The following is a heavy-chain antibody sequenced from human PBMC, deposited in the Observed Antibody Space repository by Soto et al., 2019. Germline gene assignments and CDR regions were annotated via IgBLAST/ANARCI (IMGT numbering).Heavy chain of an antibody. Sequence: GASVNVSCKASGGTFSSYAISWVRQAPGQGLEWMGGIIPIFGTANYAQRFQGRVTITADESTSTAYMELSSLRSEDTAVYYCARANIPHYYDSSGYTFDYWGQGTLVTVSS. V-gene: IGHV1-69*13. CDR3: ARANIPHYYDSSGYTFDY. CDR2: IIPIFGTA. D-gene: IGHD3-22*01. J-gene: IGHJ4*02. CDR1: GGTFSSYA.